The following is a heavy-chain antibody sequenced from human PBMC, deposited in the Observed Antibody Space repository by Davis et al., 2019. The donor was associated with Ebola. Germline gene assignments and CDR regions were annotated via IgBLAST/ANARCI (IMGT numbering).Heavy chain of an antibody. CDR3: AKAYDSSGYAWFDP. Sequence: SETLSLTCTVSGYSIGSGYYWGWIRQPSGKGLEWIGSIYLTGKTYYNPSLKSRVTISVDTSKNQFSLKLSSVTAADTAVYYCAKAYDSSGYAWFDPWGQGTLVTVSS. CDR2: IYLTGKT. J-gene: IGHJ5*02. CDR1: GYSIGSGYY. V-gene: IGHV4-38-2*02. D-gene: IGHD3-22*01.